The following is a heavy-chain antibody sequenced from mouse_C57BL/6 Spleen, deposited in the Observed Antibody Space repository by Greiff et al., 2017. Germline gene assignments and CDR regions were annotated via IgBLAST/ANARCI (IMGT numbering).Heavy chain of an antibody. J-gene: IGHJ4*01. CDR3: ARGDYYYAMDY. CDR1: GYTFTSYW. V-gene: IGHV1-61*01. D-gene: IGHD2-13*01. CDR2: IYPSDSET. Sequence: QVQLQQPGAELVRPGSSVKLSCKASGYTFTSYWMDWVKQRPGQGLEWIGNIYPSDSETHYNQKFKDKATLTVDKSASTAYMQLSSLTSEDSAVDYCARGDYYYAMDYWGQGTSVTVSS.